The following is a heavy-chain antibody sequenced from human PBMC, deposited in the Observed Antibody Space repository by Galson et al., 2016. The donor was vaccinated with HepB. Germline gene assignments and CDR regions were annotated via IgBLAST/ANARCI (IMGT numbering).Heavy chain of an antibody. V-gene: IGHV1-18*01. Sequence: SVKVSCKASGYTFTSYDLTWVRQAPGQVLEWMGWISPYSPNTDYAHKFQGRLILTSDTSTRTASMELKSLRSDDTAVYFCARALQNVLSYGFDGWGHGTTVTVSS. CDR3: ARALQNVLSYGFDG. CDR1: GYTFTSYD. CDR2: ISPYSPNT. D-gene: IGHD2-8*02. J-gene: IGHJ6*02.